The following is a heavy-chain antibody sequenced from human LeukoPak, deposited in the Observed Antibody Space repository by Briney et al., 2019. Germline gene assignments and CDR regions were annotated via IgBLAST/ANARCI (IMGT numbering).Heavy chain of an antibody. Sequence: GESLKISCKGSGYSFTSYWIGWVRQMPGKGLEWMGIIYPGDSDTRYSPSFQGQVTISADKSISTAYLQWSSLKASDTAMYYCARTYYDFWSGYYLYFDYWGQGTLDTVSS. D-gene: IGHD3-3*01. CDR1: GYSFTSYW. J-gene: IGHJ4*02. CDR2: IYPGDSDT. V-gene: IGHV5-51*01. CDR3: ARTYYDFWSGYYLYFDY.